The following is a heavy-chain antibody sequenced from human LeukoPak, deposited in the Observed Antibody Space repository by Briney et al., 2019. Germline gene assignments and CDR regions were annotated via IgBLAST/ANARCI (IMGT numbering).Heavy chain of an antibody. J-gene: IGHJ3*02. Sequence: PGGSLRLSCAASGFTVFSNYMSWVRQAPGKGLEWVSALSSKYETYYADSVKGRFTISRDNSENTLYLQMNALRAEDTALYYCYGIHLGDSFDIWGRGTMVIVFS. CDR1: GFTVFSNY. V-gene: IGHV3-53*01. CDR2: LSSKYET. CDR3: YGIHLGDSFDI. D-gene: IGHD3-16*01.